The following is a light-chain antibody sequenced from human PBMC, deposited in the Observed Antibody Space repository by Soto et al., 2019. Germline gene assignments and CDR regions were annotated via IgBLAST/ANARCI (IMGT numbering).Light chain of an antibody. CDR3: ETCDSNSVV. CDR1: SGHSSYI. CDR2: LEGSGSY. Sequence: QLVLTQSSSASASLGSSVKLTCTLSSGHSSYIIAWPQQQPGKAPRYLMKLEGSGSYNKGSGVPDRFSGSSSGADRYLTISNLQSEDAAYYYCETCDSNSVVFGGGTKLTVL. J-gene: IGLJ2*01. V-gene: IGLV4-60*03.